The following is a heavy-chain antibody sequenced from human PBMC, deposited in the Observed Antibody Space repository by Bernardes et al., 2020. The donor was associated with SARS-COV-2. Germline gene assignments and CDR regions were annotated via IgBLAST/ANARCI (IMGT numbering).Heavy chain of an antibody. V-gene: IGHV4-59*08. CDR1: GGSISSYY. Sequence: SETLSLTCTVSGGSISSYYWSWIRQPPGKGLEWIGYIYYSGSTNYNPSLKSRVTISVDTSKNQFSLKLSSVTAADTAVYYCARNIVGATNAFDYWGQGTLVTVSS. D-gene: IGHD1-26*01. CDR3: ARNIVGATNAFDY. CDR2: IYYSGST. J-gene: IGHJ4*02.